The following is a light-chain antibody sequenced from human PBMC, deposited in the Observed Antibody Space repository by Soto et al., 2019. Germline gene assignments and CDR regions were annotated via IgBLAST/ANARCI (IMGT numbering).Light chain of an antibody. Sequence: DIQMTQSPSTLSASVGDRVTITCRASQSISSWLAWYQQKPGKAPKLLIYGASSLESGVPSRFSGSGSGTEFTLTISSLQPDDFATYYCQQYNSYRTFGQGTKVEI. J-gene: IGKJ1*01. CDR1: QSISSW. CDR2: GAS. CDR3: QQYNSYRT. V-gene: IGKV1-5*01.